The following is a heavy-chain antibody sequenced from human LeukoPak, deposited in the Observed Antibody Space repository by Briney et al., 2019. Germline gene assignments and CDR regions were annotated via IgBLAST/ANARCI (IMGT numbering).Heavy chain of an antibody. D-gene: IGHD1-26*01. CDR2: IWYDGSNK. J-gene: IGHJ4*02. CDR3: ARDSGGLSIFDY. Sequence: PGGSLRLSCAASGFTFSSYGMHWVRQAPGKGLEWVAVIWYDGSNKYYADSVKGRFTISRDNSKNTLYLQMNSLRAEDTAVYYCARDSGGLSIFDYWGQGTLVTVSS. V-gene: IGHV3-33*01. CDR1: GFTFSSYG.